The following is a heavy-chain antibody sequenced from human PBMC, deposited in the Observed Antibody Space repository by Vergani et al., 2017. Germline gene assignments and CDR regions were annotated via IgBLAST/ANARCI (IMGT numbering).Heavy chain of an antibody. J-gene: IGHJ4*02. CDR1: GYSFTSYW. Sequence: EVQLVQSGAEVKKPGESLTISCKGSGYSFTSYWIGWVRQMPGKGLEWMGIIYPGDSDTRYSPSFQGQVTISADKSISTAYLQWSSLKASDTAMYYCARFLAYCGGDCYSPLDYWGQGTLVTVSS. CDR3: ARFLAYCGGDCYSPLDY. CDR2: IYPGDSDT. V-gene: IGHV5-51*03. D-gene: IGHD2-21*02.